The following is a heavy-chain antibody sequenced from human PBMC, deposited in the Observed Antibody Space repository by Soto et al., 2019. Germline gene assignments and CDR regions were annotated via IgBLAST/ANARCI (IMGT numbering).Heavy chain of an antibody. V-gene: IGHV5-10-1*01. CDR3: ARHRFTETKYGMDV. CDR1: GYNFINHW. CDR2: IDPSDSYT. D-gene: IGHD3-3*01. J-gene: IGHJ6*02. Sequence: GESLKISCKDSGYNFINHWISWVRQMPGKGLEWMGRIDPSDSYTNYSPSFQGHVTFSADKSISAVYLQWSSLKASDSAMYYCARHRFTETKYGMDVWGQGTTVTVSS.